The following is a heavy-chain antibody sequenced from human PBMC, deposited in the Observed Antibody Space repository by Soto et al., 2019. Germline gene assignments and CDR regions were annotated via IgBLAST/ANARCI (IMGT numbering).Heavy chain of an antibody. CDR1: GYTFTDCF. Sequence: ASVGSCKASGYTFTDCFIHWVRQAPGQGFEWMGWINPNSRGTNYAQKFQGRVTMTRDTSNSTAYMELRGLKSDDTAVYYCARVTLKAGNWFDPWGQGTLVTVSS. D-gene: IGHD3-10*01. V-gene: IGHV1-2*02. CDR2: INPNSRGT. CDR3: ARVTLKAGNWFDP. J-gene: IGHJ5*02.